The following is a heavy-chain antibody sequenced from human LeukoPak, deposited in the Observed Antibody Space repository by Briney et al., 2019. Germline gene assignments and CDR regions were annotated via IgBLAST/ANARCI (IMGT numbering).Heavy chain of an antibody. CDR1: GLSLNSYA. D-gene: IGHD2-21*01. CDR3: ANATVTSCRGAFCYPFDY. CDR2: SSSSDDGK. Sequence: GGSLRLSCTASGLSLNSYAMSWVRQVPGKGLEWVSASSSSDDGKWYAESVRGRFTISRDTSKNTVYLQMNSLRVEDAGVYYCANATVTSCRGAFCYPFDYWGHGTLVTVSS. J-gene: IGHJ4*01. V-gene: IGHV3-23*01.